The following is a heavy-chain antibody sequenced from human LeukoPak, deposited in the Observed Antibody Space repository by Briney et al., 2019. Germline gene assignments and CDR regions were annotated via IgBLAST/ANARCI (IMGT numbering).Heavy chain of an antibody. CDR2: ISGSGGST. D-gene: IGHD1-26*01. J-gene: IGHJ4*02. V-gene: IGHV3-23*01. Sequence: GGSLRLSCAASGFTFSSYAMSWVRQAPGKGLEWVSAISGSGGSTYYADSVKGRFTISRDNSKNTLYLQMNSLRAEDTAVYYRAKNSGSYLQRYYFDYWGQGTLVTVSS. CDR3: AKNSGSYLQRYYFDY. CDR1: GFTFSSYA.